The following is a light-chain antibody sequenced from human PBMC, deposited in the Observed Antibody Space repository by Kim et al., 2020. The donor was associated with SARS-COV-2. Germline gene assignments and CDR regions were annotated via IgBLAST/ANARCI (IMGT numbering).Light chain of an antibody. CDR2: TAS. CDR3: QRLNSYPRT. J-gene: IGKJ1*01. Sequence: ASVGDRVTITGRASQGISSYLAWYQQKPGKAPNLLIYTASTLQTGVPSRFSGSGSGTEFTLTISSLQPEDFATYYCQRLNSYPRTFGQGTKVDIK. CDR1: QGISSY. V-gene: IGKV1-9*01.